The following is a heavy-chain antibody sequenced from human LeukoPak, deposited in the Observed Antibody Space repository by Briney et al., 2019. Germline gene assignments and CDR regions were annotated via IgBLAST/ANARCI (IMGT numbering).Heavy chain of an antibody. D-gene: IGHD6-19*01. J-gene: IGHJ4*02. CDR3: ASSGWLPFDY. Sequence: GGSLRLSCAASGFTFSSYSMNWVRQAPGKGLEWVSSISSSSSYIYYADSVKGRFTISRDNAKNSLYLQMNSLRAEDTAVYHCASSGWLPFDYWGQGTLVTVSS. V-gene: IGHV3-21*01. CDR1: GFTFSSYS. CDR2: ISSSSSYI.